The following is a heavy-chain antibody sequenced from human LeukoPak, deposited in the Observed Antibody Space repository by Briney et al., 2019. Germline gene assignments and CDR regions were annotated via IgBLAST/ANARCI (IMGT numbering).Heavy chain of an antibody. CDR3: AREGGSYYWGYYYYYMDV. V-gene: IGHV1-18*01. CDR1: GGTFSSYA. Sequence: ASVKVSCKASGGTFSSYAISWVRQAPGQGLEWMGWISAYNGNTNYAQKLQGRVTMTTDTSTSTAYMELRSLRSDDTAVYYCAREGGSYYWGYYYYYMDVWGKGTTVTVSS. J-gene: IGHJ6*03. CDR2: ISAYNGNT. D-gene: IGHD1-26*01.